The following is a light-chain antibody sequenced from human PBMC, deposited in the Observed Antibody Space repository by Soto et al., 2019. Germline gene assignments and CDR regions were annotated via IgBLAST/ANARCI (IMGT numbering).Light chain of an antibody. Sequence: DIQMTQSPSSLSASVGDRVTITCLASQVINMFLTWFQQKPGKAPKLLIYAASNLQGGVPPRFSGSGSGTDFTLTISSMQPEDFATYYCQLDLGYSWTFGQGTKVDI. CDR3: QLDLGYSWT. J-gene: IGKJ1*01. V-gene: IGKV1-9*01. CDR2: AAS. CDR1: QVINMF.